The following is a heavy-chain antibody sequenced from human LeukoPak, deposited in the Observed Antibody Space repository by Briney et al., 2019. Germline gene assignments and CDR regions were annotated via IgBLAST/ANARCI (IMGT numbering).Heavy chain of an antibody. D-gene: IGHD3-9*01. CDR3: AKWRDYDGLTGYDSDC. Sequence: GGSLRLSCAASGFTFSNYAMSWVRQAPGKGLEWVSAITGSGGTTWYADSVKGHFTISRDNSKNTLYLQMNSLGAEDTAVYYCAKWRDYDGLTGYDSDCWGQGTVVTVSS. CDR2: ITGSGGTT. J-gene: IGHJ4*02. CDR1: GFTFSNYA. V-gene: IGHV3-23*01.